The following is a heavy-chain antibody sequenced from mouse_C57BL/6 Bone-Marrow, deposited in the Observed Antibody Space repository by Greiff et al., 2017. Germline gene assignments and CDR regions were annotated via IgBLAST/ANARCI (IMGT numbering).Heavy chain of an antibody. D-gene: IGHD1-1*01. J-gene: IGHJ4*01. CDR2: IHPNSGST. V-gene: IGHV1-64*01. Sequence: QVQLQQPGAELVKPGASVKLSCKASGYTFTSYWMHWVKQRPGHGLEWIGMIHPNSGSTNYNEKFKSKDTLTVDKSSSTAYMQLSSLTSEDSAVYYGERNDYSSSPYYAMDYWGQGTSVTVSS. CDR1: GYTFTSYW. CDR3: ERNDYSSSPYYAMDY.